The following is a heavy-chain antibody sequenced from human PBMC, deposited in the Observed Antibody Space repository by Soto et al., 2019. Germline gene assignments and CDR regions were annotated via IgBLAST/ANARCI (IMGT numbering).Heavy chain of an antibody. CDR2: IYYSGST. Sequence: SETLSLTCTVSGGSISSGGYYWSWIRQHPGKGLEWIGYIYYSGSTYYNPSLKSRVTISVDTSKNQFSLKLSSVTAADTAVYYCARGRGLWQYVASTHRGFDYWGQGTLVTVSS. J-gene: IGHJ4*02. V-gene: IGHV4-31*03. CDR1: GGSISSGGYY. D-gene: IGHD1-26*01. CDR3: ARGRGLWQYVASTHRGFDY.